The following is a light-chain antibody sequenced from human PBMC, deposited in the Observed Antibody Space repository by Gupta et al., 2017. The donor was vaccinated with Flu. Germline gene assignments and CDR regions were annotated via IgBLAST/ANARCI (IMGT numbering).Light chain of an antibody. V-gene: IGKV3-15*01. J-gene: IGKJ3*01. Sequence: EIVMTQSPATLSVSPGERATLSCRASQSVSSKLDWYQQKPGQAPRLLIYDASTRATGSPARCSGSGAGTEFTLTISSRQSEDFAVYYCQQENNWPPLFTFGHGTKVDIK. CDR1: QSVSSK. CDR2: DAS. CDR3: QQENNWPPLFT.